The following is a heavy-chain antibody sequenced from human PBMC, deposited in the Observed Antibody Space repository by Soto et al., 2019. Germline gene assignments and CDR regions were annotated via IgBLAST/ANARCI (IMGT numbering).Heavy chain of an antibody. J-gene: IGHJ6*02. D-gene: IGHD6-19*01. CDR2: INSDGSST. V-gene: IGHV3-74*01. Sequence: EVQLVESGGGLVQPGGSLRLSCAASGFTFSSYWMHWVRQAPGKGLVWVSRINSDGSSTSYADSVKGRFTISRDNAKNTRYLQMDSLRAEDTAVYYCAREATVATPYYYYGMDVWGQGTTVTVSS. CDR3: AREATVATPYYYYGMDV. CDR1: GFTFSSYW.